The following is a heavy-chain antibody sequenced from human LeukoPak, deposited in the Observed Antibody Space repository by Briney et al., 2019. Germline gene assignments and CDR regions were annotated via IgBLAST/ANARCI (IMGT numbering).Heavy chain of an antibody. V-gene: IGHV3-21*01. J-gene: IGHJ3*02. CDR2: ISSSSSYI. D-gene: IGHD6-19*01. CDR1: GFTFSSYS. Sequence: GGSLRLSCAASGFTFSSYSMNWVHQAPGKGLEWVSSISSSSSYIYYADSVKGRFTISRDNAKNSLYLQMNSLRAEDTAVYYCARDRDSGWYHDAFDIWGQGTMVTVSS. CDR3: ARDRDSGWYHDAFDI.